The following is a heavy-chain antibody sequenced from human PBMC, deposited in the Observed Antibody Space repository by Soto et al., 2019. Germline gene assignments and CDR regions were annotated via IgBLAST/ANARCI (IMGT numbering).Heavy chain of an antibody. Sequence: QVQLVQSGAEVKKPGASVKVSCQVSGYTFTGYYLHWARQAPGQGLEWMGWINPDNGAANYAQQFQGRVTMTRDTSISTVYLEFSSLRSEDTAVYYCASWLVAAAQGRSGWHGSWHGMDVWGQGTTVTVSS. V-gene: IGHV1-2*02. CDR1: GYTFTGYY. CDR3: ASWLVAAAQGRSGWHGSWHGMDV. J-gene: IGHJ6*02. D-gene: IGHD6-19*01. CDR2: INPDNGAA.